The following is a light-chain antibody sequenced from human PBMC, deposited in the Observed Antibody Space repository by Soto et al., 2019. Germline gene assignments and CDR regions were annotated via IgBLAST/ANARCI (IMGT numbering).Light chain of an antibody. CDR1: QGIRND. Sequence: DIQMTQFPSSLSASVGDRVTITCRASQGIRNDLAWYQQKPGKAPKLLIYAASSLQSGVPSRFIGSGSGTEFPLAISSLHPEDFATYYCLQHSTYPLTFGQGTKVEIK. J-gene: IGKJ1*01. CDR2: AAS. CDR3: LQHSTYPLT. V-gene: IGKV1-17*01.